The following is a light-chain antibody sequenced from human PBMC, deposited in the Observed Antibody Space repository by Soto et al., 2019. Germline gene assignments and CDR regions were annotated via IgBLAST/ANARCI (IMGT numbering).Light chain of an antibody. J-gene: IGKJ2*01. V-gene: IGKV3-20*01. Sequence: EIVLTQSPGTLSLSPGERATLSCRASQSVSSSYLAWYQHKPGQAPRLLIYGASSRATSIPDRFSGSGSVTDFNLTISRLEPEDLAVYYCQQYGSSPHTFGQGTKLEIK. CDR1: QSVSSSY. CDR2: GAS. CDR3: QQYGSSPHT.